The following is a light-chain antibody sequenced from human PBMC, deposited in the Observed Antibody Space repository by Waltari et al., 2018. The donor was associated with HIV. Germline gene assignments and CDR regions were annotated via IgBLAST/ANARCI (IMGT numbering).Light chain of an antibody. CDR2: EVI. J-gene: IGLJ3*02. CDR1: SSDVGGYDS. V-gene: IGLV2-11*01. Sequence: QSALTQPRSVSGSPGQSVTISCTGTSSDVGGYDSVSWYLQHPGKVPKLIIYEVIKRPSGVPDRFSGSKSGNTASLTISGLQTEDEADYFCCSYGGTYTYVLFGGGTKLTVL. CDR3: CSYGGTYTYVL.